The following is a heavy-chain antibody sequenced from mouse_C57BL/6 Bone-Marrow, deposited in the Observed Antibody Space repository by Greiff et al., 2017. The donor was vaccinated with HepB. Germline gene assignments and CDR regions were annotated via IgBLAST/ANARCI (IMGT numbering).Heavy chain of an antibody. V-gene: IGHV1-19*01. CDR3: ARRGNSFAY. CDR2: INPYNGGT. Sequence: VQLQQSGPVLVKPGASVKMSCKASGYTFTDYYMNWVKQSHGKSLEWIGVINPYNGGTSYNQKFKGKATLTVDKSSSTAYMELNSLTSEDSAVYYCARRGNSFAYWGQGTLVTVSA. D-gene: IGHD2-1*01. J-gene: IGHJ3*01. CDR1: GYTFTDYY.